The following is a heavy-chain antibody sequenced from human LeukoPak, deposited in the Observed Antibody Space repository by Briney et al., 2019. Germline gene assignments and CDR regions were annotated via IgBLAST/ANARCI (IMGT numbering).Heavy chain of an antibody. Sequence: GGSLRLSCAASGFTFSNYGMHWVRQAPGKGLEWVAVIWYDGEVTYYRDSVRGRFTISRDNSKNTLFLQMDSLRVEDTAVYYCARERGRGRDSPWFDYWGQGTLVTVSS. CDR1: GFTFSNYG. CDR3: ARERGRGRDSPWFDY. D-gene: IGHD1-26*01. J-gene: IGHJ4*02. V-gene: IGHV3-33*01. CDR2: IWYDGEVT.